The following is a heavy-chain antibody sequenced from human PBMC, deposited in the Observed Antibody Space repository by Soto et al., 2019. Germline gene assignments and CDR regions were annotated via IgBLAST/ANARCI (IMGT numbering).Heavy chain of an antibody. CDR1: GYTFTSYY. CDR2: INPSGGST. V-gene: IGHV1-46*01. Sequence: ASVKVSCKASGYTFTSYYMHWVRQAPGQGLEWMGIINPSGGSTSYAQKFQGRVTMTRDTSTSTVYMELSSLRSEDTAVYYCARTPRSYYDSSGDDAFDIWGQGTTVT. CDR3: ARTPRSYYDSSGDDAFDI. J-gene: IGHJ3*02. D-gene: IGHD3-22*01.